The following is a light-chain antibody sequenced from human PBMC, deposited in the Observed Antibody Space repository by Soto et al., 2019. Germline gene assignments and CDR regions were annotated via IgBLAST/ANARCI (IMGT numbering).Light chain of an antibody. CDR1: QSVNSY. Sequence: EIVLTQSPATLSLSPGERAALSCRASQSVNSYLAWYQQKPGQAPRLLIYDSSNRATGIPARFSGSGSGTDFTLTISSLELEDSAVYYCQQRNNWPLTFGPGTKVDIK. J-gene: IGKJ3*01. CDR3: QQRNNWPLT. CDR2: DSS. V-gene: IGKV3-11*01.